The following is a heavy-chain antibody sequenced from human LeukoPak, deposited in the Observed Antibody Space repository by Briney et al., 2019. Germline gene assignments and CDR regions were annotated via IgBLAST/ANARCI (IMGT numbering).Heavy chain of an antibody. CDR1: GGTFSSYA. V-gene: IGHV1-69*04. J-gene: IGHJ6*02. Sequence: GASVKVSCKASGGTFSSYAISWVRQAPGQGLEWMGRIIPILGIANYAQKFQGRVTITADKSTSTAYMELSSLRSEDTAVYYCARDPSPITGTTNGMDVWGQGTTVTVSS. CDR3: ARDPSPITGTTNGMDV. D-gene: IGHD1-20*01. CDR2: IIPILGIA.